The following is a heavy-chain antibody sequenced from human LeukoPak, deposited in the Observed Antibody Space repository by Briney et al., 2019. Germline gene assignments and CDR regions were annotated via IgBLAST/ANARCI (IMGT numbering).Heavy chain of an antibody. CDR2: ISSSSSTI. D-gene: IGHD6-19*01. Sequence: GGSLRLSCAASGFTFSSYSMNWVRQAPGKGLEWVSYISSSSSTIYYADSVKGRFTISRDNSKNTLYLQMTSLRAEDTAVYYCAKDRWGIAVAGTGFDQWGQGTLVTVSS. CDR1: GFTFSSYS. CDR3: AKDRWGIAVAGTGFDQ. V-gene: IGHV3-48*04. J-gene: IGHJ4*02.